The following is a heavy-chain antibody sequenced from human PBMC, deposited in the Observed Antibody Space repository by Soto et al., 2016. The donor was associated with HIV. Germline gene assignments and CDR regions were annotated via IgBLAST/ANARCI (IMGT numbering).Heavy chain of an antibody. J-gene: IGHJ4*02. V-gene: IGHV3-48*04. CDR3: ARDGAYCGGDCSSDY. D-gene: IGHD2-21*02. CDR1: GFTFSSYS. Sequence: EVQLVESGGGLVQPGGSLRLSCAATGFTFSSYSMNWVRQAPGKGLEWVSYIRSSSSTIYYADSVKGRFTISRDNAKNSLYLQMNSLRAEDTAVYYCARDGAYCGGDCSSDYWGQGNPGHRLL. CDR2: IRSSSSTI.